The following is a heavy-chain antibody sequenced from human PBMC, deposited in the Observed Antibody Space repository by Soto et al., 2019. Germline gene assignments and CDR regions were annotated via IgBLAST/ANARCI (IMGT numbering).Heavy chain of an antibody. V-gene: IGHV3-53*01. J-gene: IGHJ4*02. CDR2: IYSGGST. CDR1: GFTVSSNY. D-gene: IGHD3-10*01. CDR3: AREKLVRGVITH. Sequence: WSLRLSCAASGFTVSSNYMSWVRQAPGKGLEWVSVIYSGGSTYYADSVKGRFTISRDNSKNTLYLQMNSLRAEDTAVYYCAREKLVRGVITHWGQGTLVTVSS.